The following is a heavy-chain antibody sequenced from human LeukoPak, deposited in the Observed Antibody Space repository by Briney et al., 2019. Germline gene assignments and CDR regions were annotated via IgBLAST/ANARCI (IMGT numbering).Heavy chain of an antibody. CDR1: GYTLTAYS. CDR3: TRHADYGGNYLYFDL. V-gene: IGHV1-2*02. CDR2: INPNTGGT. D-gene: IGHD4-23*01. J-gene: IGHJ2*01. Sequence: GASVKVSCKASGYTLTAYSIHWVRQAPGQGLEWMGYINPNTGGTHIAERFQGRVTMTTDTFISTAYMELSRLTSDDTAVYYCTRHADYGGNYLYFDLWGRGTLVTVSS.